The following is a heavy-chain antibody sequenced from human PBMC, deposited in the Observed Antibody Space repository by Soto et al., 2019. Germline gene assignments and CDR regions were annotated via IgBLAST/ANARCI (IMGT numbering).Heavy chain of an antibody. CDR1: GYIFTTYG. Sequence: QVHLVQSGAEVKKPGASVKVSCKGSGYIFTTYGITWVRQAPGQGLEWMGWISAHNGNTNYAQKRQGRVTVTRDTSTRTAYMELRTLRSDGTAVYYCARGRDGDSWGQGALVTVSS. J-gene: IGHJ4*02. V-gene: IGHV1-18*01. CDR3: ARGRDGDS. CDR2: ISAHNGNT.